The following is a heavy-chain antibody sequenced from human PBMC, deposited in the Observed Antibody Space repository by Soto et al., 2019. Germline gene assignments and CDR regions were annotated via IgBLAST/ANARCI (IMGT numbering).Heavy chain of an antibody. Sequence: QVQLVESGGDLVKPGGSQRLSCAASGFPFSDYYMSWIRQAPGKGLEWVSSIGSSSSYTNYADSVKGRFTISRDNAKNSLYLQMNSLRAEDTAVYYCARRRPTGYYNYWGQGTLVTVSA. CDR1: GFPFSDYY. D-gene: IGHD3-9*01. J-gene: IGHJ4*02. CDR2: IGSSSSYT. V-gene: IGHV3-11*05. CDR3: ARRRPTGYYNY.